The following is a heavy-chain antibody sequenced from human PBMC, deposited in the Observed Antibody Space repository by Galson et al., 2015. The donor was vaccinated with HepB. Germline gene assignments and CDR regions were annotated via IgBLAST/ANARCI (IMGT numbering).Heavy chain of an antibody. Sequence: SLRLSCAASGFTFMGYAMHWVRQAPGKGLEWVAFISFDGRNEDYTDSVKGRFTISRDNSRNTVFLQMNSLRPEDTAVYYCARLFARRADDGGDFDYWGQGTLVTVSS. V-gene: IGHV3-30*04. CDR2: ISFDGRNE. D-gene: IGHD1-1*01. CDR3: ARLFARRADDGGDFDY. CDR1: GFTFMGYA. J-gene: IGHJ4*02.